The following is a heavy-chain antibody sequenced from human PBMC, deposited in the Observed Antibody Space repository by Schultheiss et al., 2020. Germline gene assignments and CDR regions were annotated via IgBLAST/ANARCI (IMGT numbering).Heavy chain of an antibody. V-gene: IGHV3-66*04. CDR1: GFTFSSYA. CDR2: IYSGGST. D-gene: IGHD2-2*01. Sequence: GGSLRLSCAASGFTFSSYAMSWVRQAPGKGLEWVSVIYSGGSTYYADSVKGRFTISRDNAKNSLYLQMNSLRAEDTAVYYCARLRYQLLLGAFDYWGQGTLVTVSS. CDR3: ARLRYQLLLGAFDY. J-gene: IGHJ4*02.